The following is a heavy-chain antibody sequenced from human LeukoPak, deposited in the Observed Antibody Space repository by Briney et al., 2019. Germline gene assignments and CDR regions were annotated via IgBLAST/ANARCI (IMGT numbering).Heavy chain of an antibody. V-gene: IGHV4-61*02. CDR1: GGSISSGSYY. CDR2: IYTSGSI. CDR3: AVDYGDYASVY. D-gene: IGHD4-17*01. J-gene: IGHJ4*02. Sequence: SQTLSLTCTVSGGSISSGSYYWSWIRQPAGKGLEWIGRIYTSGSINYNPSLKSRVTISGDTSKNQFSLKLSSVNAADTAVYYCAVDYGDYASVYWGQGTLVTVSS.